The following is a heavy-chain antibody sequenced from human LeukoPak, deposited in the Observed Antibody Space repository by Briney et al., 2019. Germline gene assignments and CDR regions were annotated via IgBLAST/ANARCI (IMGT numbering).Heavy chain of an antibody. V-gene: IGHV3-30*02. CDR1: GFTFNIYG. CDR3: ATSPRVTLYVMGDFAY. J-gene: IGHJ4*02. CDR2: IRYDGTNK. D-gene: IGHD3-16*01. Sequence: PGGSLRLSCAASGFTFNIYGMHWVRQAPGKGLEWVAFIRYDGTNKYYGDSVRGRFSISRDNSKNILYLQMNSLRVEDTAVYYCATSPRVTLYVMGDFAYWGQGTLVTVSS.